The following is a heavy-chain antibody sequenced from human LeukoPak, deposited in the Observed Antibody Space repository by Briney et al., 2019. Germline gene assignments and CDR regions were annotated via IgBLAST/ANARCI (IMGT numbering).Heavy chain of an antibody. CDR2: ISSSSSTI. V-gene: IGHV3-48*04. Sequence: GGSLRLSCAASGFTFSSYSMNWVRQAPGKGLEWVSYISSSSSTIYYADSVKSRFTISRDNAKNSAKSSLYLQMNSLRAEDTAVYYWARLGVVRGVPADYWGQGTLVTVSS. CDR3: ARLGVVRGVPADY. D-gene: IGHD3-10*01. J-gene: IGHJ4*02. CDR1: GFTFSSYS.